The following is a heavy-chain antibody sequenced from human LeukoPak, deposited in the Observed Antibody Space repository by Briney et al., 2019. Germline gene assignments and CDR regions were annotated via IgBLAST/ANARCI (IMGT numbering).Heavy chain of an antibody. D-gene: IGHD1-26*01. CDR2: ISSSSSYI. V-gene: IGHV3-21*01. CDR1: GVTFSSYS. Sequence: GGSLRLSCAASGVTFSSYSMNWVRQAPGKGLEWVSSISSSSSYIYYADSVKGRFTISRDNAKNSLYLQMNSLRAEDTAVYYCARVPGYGGYFSVDYWGQGTLVTISS. J-gene: IGHJ4*02. CDR3: ARVPGYGGYFSVDY.